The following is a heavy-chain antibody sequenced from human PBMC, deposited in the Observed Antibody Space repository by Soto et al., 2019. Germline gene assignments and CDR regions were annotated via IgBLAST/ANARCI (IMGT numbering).Heavy chain of an antibody. CDR1: GGSISSSNW. D-gene: IGHD5-12*01. V-gene: IGHV4-4*02. CDR3: ARVRGDGYNYIFDY. J-gene: IGHJ4*02. Sequence: SETLSLTCAVSGGSISSSNWWSWVRQPPGKGLEWIGEIYHSGSTNYNPSLKSRVTISVGKSKNQFSLKLSSVTAADTAVYYCARVRGDGYNYIFDYWGQGTLVTVSS. CDR2: IYHSGST.